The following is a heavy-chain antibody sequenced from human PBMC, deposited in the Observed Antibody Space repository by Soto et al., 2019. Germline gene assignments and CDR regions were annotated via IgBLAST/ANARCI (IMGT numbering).Heavy chain of an antibody. CDR2: IYSGGST. CDR1: GFTVSSNY. V-gene: IGHV3-66*01. Sequence: EVQLVESGGGLVQPGGYLRLSCAASGFTVSSNYMSWVRQAPGKGLEWVSVIYSGGSTYYAASVKCRCTSSRDNSKNTLYLQMNSLRAEDTAVYDCARDLYSSGSDWFDPGGQGTLVTFSS. J-gene: IGHJ5*02. D-gene: IGHD6-19*01. CDR3: ARDLYSSGSDWFDP.